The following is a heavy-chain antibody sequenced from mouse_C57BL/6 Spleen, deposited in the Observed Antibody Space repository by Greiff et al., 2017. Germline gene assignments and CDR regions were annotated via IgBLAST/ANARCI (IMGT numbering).Heavy chain of an antibody. CDR2: IYPGSGST. CDR3: ARNIYYYGSRVDY. J-gene: IGHJ2*01. CDR1: GYTFTSYW. V-gene: IGHV1-55*01. Sequence: QVQLQQPGAELVKPGASVKMSCKASGYTFTSYWITWVKQRPGQGLEWIGDIYPGSGSTNYNEKFKSKATLTVDTSSSTAYMQLSSLTSEDSAVYYCARNIYYYGSRVDYWGQGTTLTVSS. D-gene: IGHD1-1*01.